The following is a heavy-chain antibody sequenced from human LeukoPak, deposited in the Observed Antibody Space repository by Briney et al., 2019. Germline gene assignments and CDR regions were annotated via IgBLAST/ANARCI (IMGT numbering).Heavy chain of an antibody. J-gene: IGHJ6*02. CDR2: IYYSGST. CDR3: ARKAIIYYYGMDV. V-gene: IGHV4-31*03. CDR1: GGSISSGGYY. D-gene: IGHD5-24*01. Sequence: PSETLSLTCTVSGGSISSGGYYWSWIRQHPGKGLEWIGYIYYSGSTYYNPSLKSRVTISVDTSKNQFSLKLSSVTAADTAVYYCARKAIIYYYGMDVWGQGTTVTVSS.